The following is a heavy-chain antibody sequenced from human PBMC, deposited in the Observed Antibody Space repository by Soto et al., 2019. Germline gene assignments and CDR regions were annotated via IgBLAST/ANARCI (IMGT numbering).Heavy chain of an antibody. CDR3: ARALGSPRLGYGMEV. V-gene: IGHV3-33*01. J-gene: IGHJ6*02. CDR2: IWYDGSNK. Sequence: VGSLRLSCASSGFTFSSYGMHWVRHAPGKGLEWVAVIWYDGSNKYYADSVKGRFTISRDNSKNTLYLQMNSLRAEDTAVYYCARALGSPRLGYGMEVWGQGTTVTVSS. D-gene: IGHD2-2*01. CDR1: GFTFSSYG.